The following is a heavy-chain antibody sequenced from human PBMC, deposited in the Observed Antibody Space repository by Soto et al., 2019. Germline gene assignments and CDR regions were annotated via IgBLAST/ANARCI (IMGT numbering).Heavy chain of an antibody. Sequence: QVTLKESGPVLVQPTETLTLTCTVSGFSLSKGRMGVSWIRQPPGKALEWLAHIFPNDEKSYSTSLKSRLTIATDTSNSQVVLTMADIDPVDTATHYCARPGAPFLAPLLPPDPWRQDNLVTVSS. J-gene: IGHJ5*02. D-gene: IGHD3-3*02. CDR2: IFPNDEK. CDR3: ARPGAPFLAPLLPPDP. CDR1: GFSLSKGRMG. V-gene: IGHV2-26*01.